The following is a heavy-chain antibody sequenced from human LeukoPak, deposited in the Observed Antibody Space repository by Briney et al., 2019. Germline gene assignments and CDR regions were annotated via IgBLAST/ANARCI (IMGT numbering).Heavy chain of an antibody. CDR3: AKEEGYIYGLLDY. J-gene: IGHJ4*02. V-gene: IGHV3-21*04. D-gene: IGHD5-18*01. Sequence: GGSLRLSCAASGFTFSSYSMNWVRQAPGEGLEWVSSISSSSSYIYYADSVKGRFTISRDNAKNSLYLQMNSLRAEDTAVYYCAKEEGYIYGLLDYWGQGTPVTVS. CDR1: GFTFSSYS. CDR2: ISSSSSYI.